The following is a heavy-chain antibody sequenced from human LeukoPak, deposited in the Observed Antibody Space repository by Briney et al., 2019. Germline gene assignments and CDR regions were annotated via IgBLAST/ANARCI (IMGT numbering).Heavy chain of an antibody. CDR2: IYYSGST. CDR1: GGSISSYY. V-gene: IGHV4-59*01. CDR3: ARDLGSGSYDGSAFDI. J-gene: IGHJ3*02. D-gene: IGHD1-26*01. Sequence: SETLSLTCTVSGGSISSYYWSWIRQPPGKGLEWIGYIYYSGSTNYNPSLKSRVTISVDTSKNQFSLKLSSVTAADTAVYYCARDLGSGSYDGSAFDIWGQGTMVTVSS.